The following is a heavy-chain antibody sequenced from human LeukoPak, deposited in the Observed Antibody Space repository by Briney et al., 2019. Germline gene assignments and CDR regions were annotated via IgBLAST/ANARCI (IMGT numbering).Heavy chain of an antibody. J-gene: IGHJ4*02. Sequence: SETLSLTCAVCGGSFSGYYWSWIRQPPGKGLEWIGEINHSGSTNYNPSLKSRVTISVDTSKNQFSLKLSSVTAADTAVYYCARGWDYDFWSGYYTSEYYFDYWGQGTLVTVSS. D-gene: IGHD3-3*01. CDR3: ARGWDYDFWSGYYTSEYYFDY. CDR1: GGSFSGYY. CDR2: INHSGST. V-gene: IGHV4-34*01.